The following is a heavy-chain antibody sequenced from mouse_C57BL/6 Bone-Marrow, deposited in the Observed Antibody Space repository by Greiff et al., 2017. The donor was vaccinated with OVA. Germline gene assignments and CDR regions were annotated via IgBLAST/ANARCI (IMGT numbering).Heavy chain of an antibody. Sequence: EVMLVESGGDLVKPGGSLKLSCAASGFTFSSYGMSWVRQTPDKRLEWVATISSGGSYTYYPDRVKGRFTISRDNAKNTLYLQMSSLKSEDTAMYYCARHGYAWFAYWGQGTLVTVSA. D-gene: IGHD1-2*01. J-gene: IGHJ3*01. V-gene: IGHV5-6*01. CDR1: GFTFSSYG. CDR2: ISSGGSYT. CDR3: ARHGYAWFAY.